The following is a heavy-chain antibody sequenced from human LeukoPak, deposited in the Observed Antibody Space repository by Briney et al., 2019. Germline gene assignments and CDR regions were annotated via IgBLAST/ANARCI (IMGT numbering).Heavy chain of an antibody. Sequence: ASVKVSCKASGYTFTRYDINWVRQATGQGLEWMGWMNPNSGNTGYAQKFQGRVTMTRNTSISTAYMELSSLRSEDTAVYYCARVRWNSFNYYYYYMDVWGKGTTATVSS. CDR1: GYTFTRYD. V-gene: IGHV1-8*01. CDR3: ARVRWNSFNYYYYYMDV. D-gene: IGHD1-7*01. CDR2: MNPNSGNT. J-gene: IGHJ6*03.